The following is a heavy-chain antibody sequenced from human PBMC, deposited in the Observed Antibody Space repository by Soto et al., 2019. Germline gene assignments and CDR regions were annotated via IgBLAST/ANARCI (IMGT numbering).Heavy chain of an antibody. CDR3: ARDEKVATMRGYFDY. D-gene: IGHD5-12*01. J-gene: IGHJ4*02. CDR1: GFTFSSYS. Sequence: GGSLRLSCAASGFTFSSYSMNWVRQAPGKGLEWVSSISSSSYIYYADSVKGRFTISRDNAKNSLYLQMNSLRAEDTAVYYCARDEKVATMRGYFDYWGQGTLVTVSS. CDR2: ISSSSYI. V-gene: IGHV3-21*01.